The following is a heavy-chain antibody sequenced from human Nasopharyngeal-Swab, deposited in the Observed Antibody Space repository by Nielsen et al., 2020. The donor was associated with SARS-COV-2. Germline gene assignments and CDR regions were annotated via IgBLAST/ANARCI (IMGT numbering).Heavy chain of an antibody. J-gene: IGHJ4*02. CDR1: GGSISTSNYY. CDR3: ARHPYYYYSRGYYSPVTVDS. V-gene: IGHV4-39*01. D-gene: IGHD3-22*01. Sequence: SETLSLTCTVSGGSISTSNYYWGWIRQPPGKGLEWIGNIFYSGNTFYNPSLKSRVTIFVDTSKNQFSLKLSSVTAADTAVYYCARHPYYYYSRGYYSPVTVDSWGQGTLVTVSS. CDR2: IFYSGNT.